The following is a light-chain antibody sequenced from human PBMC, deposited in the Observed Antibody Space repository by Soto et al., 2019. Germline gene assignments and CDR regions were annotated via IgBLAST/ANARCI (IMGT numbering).Light chain of an antibody. J-gene: IGKJ1*01. V-gene: IGKV1-12*01. CDR3: QQDSTFPWT. CDR1: QGISTR. CDR2: AAS. Sequence: DIQMTQSPPSVSASVGDRVTITCRASQGISTRLAWYQQKAGKAPKLLIYAASSLQSGVPSRFSGSGSATDFTLTISSLQPEDFATYYCQQDSTFPWTFGQGTKVEIK.